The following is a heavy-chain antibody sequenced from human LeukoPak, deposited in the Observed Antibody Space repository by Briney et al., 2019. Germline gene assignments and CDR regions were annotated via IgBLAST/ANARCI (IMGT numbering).Heavy chain of an antibody. D-gene: IGHD3-22*01. CDR1: GGSFSGYY. CDR2: IYTSGST. CDR3: ARVYYDGSGYYFDY. Sequence: SETLSLTCAVYGGSFSGYYWSWIRQPAGKGLEWIGRIYTSGSTNYNPSLKSRVTMSVDTSKNQFFLKLSSVTAADTAVYYCARVYYDGSGYYFDYWGQGTLVTVSS. J-gene: IGHJ4*02. V-gene: IGHV4-59*10.